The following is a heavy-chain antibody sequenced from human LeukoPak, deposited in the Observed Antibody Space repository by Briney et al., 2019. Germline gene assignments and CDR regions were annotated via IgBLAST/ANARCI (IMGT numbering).Heavy chain of an antibody. CDR3: AKGGWELPRTLDY. J-gene: IGHJ4*02. V-gene: IGHV3-23*01. Sequence: GVSLRLSCAASGFTFSSYAMSWVRQAPGKGLEWVSAISGSGGSTYYADSVKGRFTISRDNSKNTLYLQMNSLRAEDTAVYYCAKGGWELPRTLDYWGQGTLVTVSS. D-gene: IGHD1-26*01. CDR2: ISGSGGST. CDR1: GFTFSSYA.